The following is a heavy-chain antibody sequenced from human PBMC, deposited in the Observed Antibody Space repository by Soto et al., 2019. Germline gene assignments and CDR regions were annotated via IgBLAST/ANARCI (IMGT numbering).Heavy chain of an antibody. J-gene: IGHJ6*02. CDR3: STESPIIYYGMDV. V-gene: IGHV3-15*07. D-gene: IGHD3-10*01. CDR2: IQSKIDGGTI. CDR1: GFTFSNAW. Sequence: EVELVESGGGLVKPGGSLRLSCAASGFTFSNAWLNWVRQAPGKGLEWVGRIQSKIDGGTIDYAAPVKGRFTISRDDSKNTLYLQMDSLKSEDTAVYYCSTESPIIYYGMDVWGQGTTVTVS.